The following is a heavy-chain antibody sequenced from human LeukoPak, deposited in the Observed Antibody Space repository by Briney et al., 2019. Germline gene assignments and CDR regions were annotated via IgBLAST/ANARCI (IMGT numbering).Heavy chain of an antibody. CDR2: MNPNSGGT. CDR1: GYTPTGHY. J-gene: IGHJ5*02. D-gene: IGHD3-16*02. Sequence: ASVKDSCKASGYTPTGHYLHWVRQAPGQGLEWMGWMNPNSGGTKYAQKFQGRVTMTRATSISTAYMELSRLRSDDTAMYYCARDKLGLGELSLYDQWGQGTLVTVFS. V-gene: IGHV1-2*02. CDR3: ARDKLGLGELSLYDQ.